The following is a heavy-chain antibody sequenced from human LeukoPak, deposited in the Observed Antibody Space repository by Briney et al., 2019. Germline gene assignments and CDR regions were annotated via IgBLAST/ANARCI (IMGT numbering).Heavy chain of an antibody. J-gene: IGHJ4*02. V-gene: IGHV3-23*01. CDR3: ARGLDSNRWYFFDY. CDR2: IGGSGGTT. Sequence: PGGSLRLSCAASGFTFSSYAMSWVRQAPGKGLEWVSSIGGSGGTTYYADSVKGRFTVSRDSSKNTLYVQMNRLRAEDTAAYFCARGLDSNRWYFFDYWGQGTLVTVSS. CDR1: GFTFSSYA. D-gene: IGHD6-13*01.